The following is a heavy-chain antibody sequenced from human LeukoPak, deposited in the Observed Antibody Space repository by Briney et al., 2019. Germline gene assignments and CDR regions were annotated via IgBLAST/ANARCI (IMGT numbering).Heavy chain of an antibody. V-gene: IGHV3-9*03. J-gene: IGHJ4*02. D-gene: IGHD4-23*01. CDR1: GFTFDDYA. CDR3: AKGTHDYGGNSEYYFDY. Sequence: PGRSLRPSCAASGFTFDDYAMHWVRQAPGKGLEWVSGISWNSGSIGYADSVKGRFTISRDNAKNSLYLQMNSLRAEDMALYYCAKGTHDYGGNSEYYFDYWGQGTLVTVSS. CDR2: ISWNSGSI.